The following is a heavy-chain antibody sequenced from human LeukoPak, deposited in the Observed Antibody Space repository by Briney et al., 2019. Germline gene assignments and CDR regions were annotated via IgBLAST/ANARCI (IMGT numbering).Heavy chain of an antibody. V-gene: IGHV4-39*07. CDR2: IYYSGST. CDR3: ARDLPNTSRYFDL. D-gene: IGHD2-2*02. Sequence: SETLSLTCTVSGGSISSSPYYWGWIRQPPWKGLEWIGTIYYSGSTYYNPSLKSRVTISVDTSKNQFSLKLSSVTAADTAVYYCARDLPNTSRYFDLWGRGTLVTVSS. J-gene: IGHJ2*01. CDR1: GGSISSSPYY.